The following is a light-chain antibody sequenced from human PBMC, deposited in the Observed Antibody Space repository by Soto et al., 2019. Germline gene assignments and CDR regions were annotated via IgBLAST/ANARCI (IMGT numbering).Light chain of an antibody. CDR2: DAS. J-gene: IGKJ2*01. CDR3: QQYKSPPYT. CDR1: QSISTL. V-gene: IGKV1-5*01. Sequence: DIQMTQSPCTLSASVGDRVTITCRASQSISTLLAWYQQKPGKAPQLLIYDASSLENGDPARFSGSGSGTEFPLAISSLQSADFATDYCQQYKSPPYTFGQGTRLEIK.